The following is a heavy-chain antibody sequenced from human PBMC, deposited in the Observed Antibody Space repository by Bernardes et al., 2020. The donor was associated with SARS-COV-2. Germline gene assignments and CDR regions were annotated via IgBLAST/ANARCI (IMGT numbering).Heavy chain of an antibody. J-gene: IGHJ4*02. CDR3: ARDGGSGWYFD. CDR1: GGSISNSY. Sequence: TLSLTCTVSGGSISNSYWNWIRQPAGKGLEWIGRISTSGSTNYNPSLKSRIIMSVDTSKKQISLKLSSVTAADTAVYYCARDGGSGWYFDWGQGTLVTVSS. CDR2: ISTSGST. V-gene: IGHV4-4*07. D-gene: IGHD6-19*01.